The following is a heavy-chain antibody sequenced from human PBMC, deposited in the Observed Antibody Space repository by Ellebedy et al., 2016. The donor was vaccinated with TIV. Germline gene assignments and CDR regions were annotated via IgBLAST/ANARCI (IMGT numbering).Heavy chain of an antibody. V-gene: IGHV1-46*01. D-gene: IGHD4-17*01. CDR1: GYTFTRYY. CDR2: INPSGGST. CDR3: ARVGYAYGDLYLAPYIDV. Sequence: AASVQVSCKASGYTFTRYYMHWVRQAPGQGLEWMGIINPSGGSTSYAQKFQSRVNMTRDTSTRTVYMGLSILRSEDTALYFCARVGYAYGDLYLAPYIDVWGKGTTVTVSS. J-gene: IGHJ6*03.